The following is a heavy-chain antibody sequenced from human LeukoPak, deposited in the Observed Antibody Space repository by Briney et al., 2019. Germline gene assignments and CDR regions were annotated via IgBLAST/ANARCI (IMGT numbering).Heavy chain of an antibody. Sequence: SETLSLTCAVYGGSFSGYYWSWIRQPPGKGLEWIGEINHSGSTNYNPSLKSRVTISVDKSKNQFSLKLSSVTAADTAVYYCAREVGATAFDSWGQGTLVIVSS. D-gene: IGHD1-26*01. J-gene: IGHJ4*02. V-gene: IGHV4-34*01. CDR2: INHSGST. CDR3: AREVGATAFDS. CDR1: GGSFSGYY.